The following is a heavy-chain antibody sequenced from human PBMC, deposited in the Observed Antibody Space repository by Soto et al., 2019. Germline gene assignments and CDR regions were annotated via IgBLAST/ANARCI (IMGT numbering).Heavy chain of an antibody. CDR3: ARYSVATFTPSCNYYYYYYMDV. CDR1: GGSISSYY. CDR2: IYYSGST. D-gene: IGHD5-12*01. V-gene: IGHV4-59*01. J-gene: IGHJ6*03. Sequence: QVQLQESGPGLVKPSETLSLTCTVSGGSISSYYWSWIRQPPGKGLEWIGYIYYSGSTNYNPSLKSRVTISVDTSKNQFSLKLSSVTAADTAVYYCARYSVATFTPSCNYYYYYYMDVLGKGTTVTVSS.